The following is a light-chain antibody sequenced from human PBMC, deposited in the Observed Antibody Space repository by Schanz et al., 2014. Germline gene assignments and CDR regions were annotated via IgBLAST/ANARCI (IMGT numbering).Light chain of an antibody. J-gene: IGKJ4*01. CDR1: HSVSSNS. Sequence: FLTQSPATLSLSPGERATLSCRASHSVSSNSLVWYQQKPGQAPRLLIYDASTRATGIPDRFSGSGSGTDFTLTISRLEPDDFAVYYCQHYVGSPPLTFGGGTKVEIK. V-gene: IGKV3-20*01. CDR2: DAS. CDR3: QHYVGSPPLT.